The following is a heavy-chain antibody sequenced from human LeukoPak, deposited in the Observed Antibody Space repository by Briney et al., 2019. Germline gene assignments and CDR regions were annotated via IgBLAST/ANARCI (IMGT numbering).Heavy chain of an antibody. CDR3: ARTPVGSRVPM. CDR2: ISSSGSTI. Sequence: KTGGSLRLSCAASGFTFSDYYMTWIRQAPGKGLEWVSYISSSGSTIYYADSVKGRFTISRDSAKNSLYLQMNSLRAEDTAVYYCARTPVGSRVPMWGQGTRVTVSS. CDR1: GFTFSDYY. D-gene: IGHD1-26*01. J-gene: IGHJ3*01. V-gene: IGHV3-11*01.